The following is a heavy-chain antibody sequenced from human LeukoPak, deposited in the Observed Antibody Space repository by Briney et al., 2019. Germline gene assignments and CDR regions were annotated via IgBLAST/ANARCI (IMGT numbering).Heavy chain of an antibody. J-gene: IGHJ4*02. V-gene: IGHV1-58*01. CDR1: GFTFTSSA. CDR2: IVVGSGNT. D-gene: IGHD1-26*01. CDR3: AADGWELPVEY. Sequence: SVKVSCKASGFTFTSSAVQWVRQARGQRLEWIGWIVVGSGNTNYAQKFQERVTITRDMSTSTAYMELSGLRSEDTAVYYCAADGWELPVEYWGQGTLVTVSS.